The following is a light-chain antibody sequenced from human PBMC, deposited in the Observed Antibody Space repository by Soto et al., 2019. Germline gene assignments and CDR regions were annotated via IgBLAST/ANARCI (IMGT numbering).Light chain of an antibody. J-gene: IGKJ2*01. V-gene: IGKV1-39*01. CDR1: QSISRY. Sequence: DIQMTQSPSSLSASVGDRVTITCRASQSISRYLNWYQHRPGKAPNLLIYAASTLQSGVPSRFSGSGSGTDFTLTITSLQPEDSATYYCQQGYTTPRYTFDQGTKLEIK. CDR3: QQGYTTPRYT. CDR2: AAS.